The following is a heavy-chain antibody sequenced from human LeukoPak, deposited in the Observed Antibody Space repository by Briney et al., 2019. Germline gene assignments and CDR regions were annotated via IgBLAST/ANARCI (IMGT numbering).Heavy chain of an antibody. Sequence: GGSLRLTCAASGFTFSGYWMSWVRQAPGKGLVWVANIKPDGSDKYYVDSVKGRFTISRENAKNSLYLHMNSLRAEDTAVYYCARNRIQLWSHDYWGQGTLVTVSS. V-gene: IGHV3-7*04. D-gene: IGHD5-18*01. CDR1: GFTFSGYW. CDR2: IKPDGSDK. CDR3: ARNRIQLWSHDY. J-gene: IGHJ4*02.